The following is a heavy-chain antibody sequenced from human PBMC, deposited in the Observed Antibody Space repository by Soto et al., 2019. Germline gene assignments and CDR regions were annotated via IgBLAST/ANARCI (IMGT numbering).Heavy chain of an antibody. J-gene: IGHJ4*02. Sequence: ASVKVSCKASGYTFTSYGISWVRQAPGQGLEWMGWISAYNGNTNYAQKLQGRVTMTTDTSTSTAYMELRSLRSDDTAVYYCERDASNYDSIRVFDYWGQGTLVTVSS. V-gene: IGHV1-18*01. D-gene: IGHD3-22*01. CDR3: ERDASNYDSIRVFDY. CDR2: ISAYNGNT. CDR1: GYTFTSYG.